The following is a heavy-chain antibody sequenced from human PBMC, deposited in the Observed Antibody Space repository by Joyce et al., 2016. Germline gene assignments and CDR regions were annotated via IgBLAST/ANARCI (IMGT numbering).Heavy chain of an antibody. J-gene: IGHJ6*02. CDR3: VKDIREMIFGVVRGGMDV. CDR1: GFTFDDYA. D-gene: IGHD3-3*01. CDR2: ISWNSGRI. Sequence: EVQLVESGGGLVQPGRSLRLSCAASGFTFDDYAMHWVRQVQGKGLEWVSGISWNSGRIDYGDSVKGRFTISRDNAKNSLFLQMNSLRVEDTALYYCVKDIREMIFGVVRGGMDVWGRGTTVIVSS. V-gene: IGHV3-9*01.